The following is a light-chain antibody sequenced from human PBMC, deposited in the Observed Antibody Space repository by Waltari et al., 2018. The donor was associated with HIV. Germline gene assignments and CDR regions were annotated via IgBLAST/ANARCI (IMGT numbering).Light chain of an antibody. V-gene: IGLV2-14*03. CDR1: SSDVGGYNY. J-gene: IGLJ3*02. CDR3: SSYTSSSTRV. Sequence: QSALTQPASVSGSPGQSITISCTGTSSDVGGYNYVSWYQRNPGKAPKLIIYDVSNRPSGVSNRFSGSKCGNRASLTISGLQAEDEADYYCSSYTSSSTRVFGGGTTVTVL. CDR2: DVS.